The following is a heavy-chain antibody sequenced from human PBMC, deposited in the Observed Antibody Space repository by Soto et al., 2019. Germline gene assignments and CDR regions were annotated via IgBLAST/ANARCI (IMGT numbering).Heavy chain of an antibody. CDR1: GGSITHYY. Sequence: QVQLQESGPGLVRPSETLSLTCTVSGGSITHYYWSWIRQPPGKGLEWMGYFYYSGTTTNYNPSLKTRVTFSVDTSNTQFSLKLSSVTAADTAVYYCARLGGSYAVPHFDYWGQGTLVTVSS. CDR2: FYYSGTTT. V-gene: IGHV4-59*08. J-gene: IGHJ4*02. CDR3: ARLGGSYAVPHFDY. D-gene: IGHD1-26*01.